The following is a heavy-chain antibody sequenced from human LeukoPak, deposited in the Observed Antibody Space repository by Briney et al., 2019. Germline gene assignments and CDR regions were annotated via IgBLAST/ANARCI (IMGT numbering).Heavy chain of an antibody. CDR2: ISTSSSYI. J-gene: IGHJ6*03. Sequence: GGSLRLSCAASGFTFSSYEMNWVRQAPGKGLEGVSSISTSSSYIYYADSVKGRFTISRDNSKNTLYLQMNSLRAEDTAVYYCAKGNYYYYMDVWGKGTTVTISS. CDR1: GFTFSSYE. CDR3: AKGNYYYYMDV. V-gene: IGHV3-21*01.